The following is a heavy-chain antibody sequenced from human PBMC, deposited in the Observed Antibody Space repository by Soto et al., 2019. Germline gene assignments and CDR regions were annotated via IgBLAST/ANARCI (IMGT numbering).Heavy chain of an antibody. CDR2: IYWDDDK. V-gene: IGHV2-5*02. CDR1: GFSLSSPAVG. CDR3: AHGSGWLSDY. D-gene: IGHD6-13*01. Sequence: QITLRESGPTLVKPTQTLTLTCNFSGFSLSSPAVGVNWIRQPPGKAPEWLALIYWDDDKRYNPSLKSRLTITKDTSKNQVVLTMTNMDPVDTATYYCAHGSGWLSDYWGQGTLATVSS. J-gene: IGHJ4*02.